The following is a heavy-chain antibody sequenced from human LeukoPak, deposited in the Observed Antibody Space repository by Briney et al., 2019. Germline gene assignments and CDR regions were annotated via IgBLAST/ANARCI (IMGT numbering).Heavy chain of an antibody. V-gene: IGHV3-30*18. CDR3: AKDNDFGASDY. CDR1: GFTFSSYG. Sequence: GALRLSCAASGFTFSSYGMHWVRQAPGKGLEWVALISYDGSNKYYADSVKGRFTISRDNSKNTLYLQMNSLRTEDTAVYYYAKDNDFGASDYWGQGTLVTVSS. D-gene: IGHD4-17*01. CDR2: ISYDGSNK. J-gene: IGHJ4*02.